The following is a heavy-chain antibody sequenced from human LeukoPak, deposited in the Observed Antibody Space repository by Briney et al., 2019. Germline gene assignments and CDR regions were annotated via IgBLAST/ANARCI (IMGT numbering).Heavy chain of an antibody. J-gene: IGHJ4*02. Sequence: PSETLSLTCAVYGGSFSGYYWSWIRQPPEKGLEWIGEINHSGSTNYNPSLKSRVTISVDTSKNQFSLKLSSVTAADTAVYYCASRGSPTSRPPKYYFDYWGQGTLVTVSS. CDR3: ASRGSPTSRPPKYYFDY. CDR2: INHSGST. V-gene: IGHV4-34*01. D-gene: IGHD1-26*01. CDR1: GGSFSGYY.